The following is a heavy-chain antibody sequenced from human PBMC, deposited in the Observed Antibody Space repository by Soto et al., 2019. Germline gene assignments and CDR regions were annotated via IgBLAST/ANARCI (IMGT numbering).Heavy chain of an antibody. V-gene: IGHV4-39*02. D-gene: IGHD1-26*01. CDR1: GGSISSSSYY. CDR3: ARDFVVGGPTINYYYGMDV. J-gene: IGHJ6*02. CDR2: IYYSGST. Sequence: PSETLSLTCTVSGGSISSSSYYWGWIRQPPGKGLEWIGSIYYSGSTYYNPSLKSRVTISVDTSKNQFSLKLSSVTAADTAVYYCARDFVVGGPTINYYYGMDVWGQGTTVTVSS.